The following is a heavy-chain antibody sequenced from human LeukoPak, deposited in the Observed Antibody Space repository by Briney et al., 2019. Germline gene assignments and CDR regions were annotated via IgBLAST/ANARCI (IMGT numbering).Heavy chain of an antibody. V-gene: IGHV3-9*01. CDR2: ISWNSGSI. Sequence: PGGSLRLSCAASGFTFDDYAMHWVRQAPGKGLEWVSGISWNSGSIGYADSVKGRFTISRDNAKNTLYLQMNSLRAEDTAVYYCVRDPGRSGSTPWGQGTLVTVSS. CDR1: GFTFDDYA. CDR3: VRDPGRSGSTP. D-gene: IGHD1-26*01. J-gene: IGHJ5*02.